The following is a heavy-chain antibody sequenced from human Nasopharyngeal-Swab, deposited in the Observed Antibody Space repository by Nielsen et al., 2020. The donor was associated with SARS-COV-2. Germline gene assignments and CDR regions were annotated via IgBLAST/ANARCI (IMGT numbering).Heavy chain of an antibody. D-gene: IGHD3-16*01. CDR2: IDWDDDK. Sequence: GPTLVKPTQTLTLTCTFSGFSLSTSGMCVRWIRQPPGKALEWLALIDWDDDKYYSTSLKTRLTISRDTSKNQVVLTMTNMDPVDTATYYCARIQAMITFGGANYYGMDVWGQGTTVTVSS. V-gene: IGHV2-70*01. CDR3: ARIQAMITFGGANYYGMDV. J-gene: IGHJ6*02. CDR1: GFSLSTSGMC.